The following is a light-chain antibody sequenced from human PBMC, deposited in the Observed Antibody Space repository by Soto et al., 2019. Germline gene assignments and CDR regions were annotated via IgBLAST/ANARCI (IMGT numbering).Light chain of an antibody. CDR2: AAS. CDR3: HQYQSDTWT. CDR1: QGISSY. Sequence: IQLTQSPSSLSASVGDRVTITCRASQGISSYLAWYQQKPGKAPKLLIYAASTLQSGVPPRFSGSGSGTDFTITISSLQPEDFATYYCHQYQSDTWTFGQGTMVDFK. V-gene: IGKV1-9*01. J-gene: IGKJ1*01.